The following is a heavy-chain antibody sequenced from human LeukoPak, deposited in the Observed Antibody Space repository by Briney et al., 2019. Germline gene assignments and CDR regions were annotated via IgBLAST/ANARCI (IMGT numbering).Heavy chain of an antibody. D-gene: IGHD2-2*01. CDR1: GFTFSSYS. V-gene: IGHV3-21*01. Sequence: GGSLRLSCAASGFTFSSYSMNWVRQAPGKGLEWVSSISSSSSYIYYADSVKGRFTISRDNAKNSLYLQMNSLRAENTAVYYCARVPGYCSSTSCYFYYYMDVWGKGTTVTVSS. CDR3: ARVPGYCSSTSCYFYYYMDV. J-gene: IGHJ6*03. CDR2: ISSSSSYI.